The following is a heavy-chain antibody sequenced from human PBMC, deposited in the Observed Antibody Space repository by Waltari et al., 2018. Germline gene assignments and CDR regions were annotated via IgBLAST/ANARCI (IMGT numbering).Heavy chain of an antibody. D-gene: IGHD2-21*02. CDR3: ARTTPYCGGDCYSDY. CDR2: IYHSGST. CDR1: GYSISSGYY. Sequence: QVQLQESGPGLVKPSETLSLTCAVSGYSISSGYYWGWLRQPPGKGLEWIGSIYHSGSTYYNPSLKSRVTISVDTPKNQFSLKLSSVTAADTAVYYCARTTPYCGGDCYSDYRGQGTLVTVSS. V-gene: IGHV4-38-2*01. J-gene: IGHJ4*02.